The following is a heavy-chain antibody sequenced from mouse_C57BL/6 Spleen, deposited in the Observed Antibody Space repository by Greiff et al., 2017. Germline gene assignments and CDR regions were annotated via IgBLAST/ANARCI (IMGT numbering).Heavy chain of an antibody. CDR2: IWSGGST. CDR1: GFSLTSYG. CDR3: ARNLGRGDWYFDV. D-gene: IGHD3-3*01. V-gene: IGHV2-2*01. J-gene: IGHJ1*03. Sequence: VQLVESGPGLVQPSQSLSITCTVSGFSLTSYGVHWVRPSPGKGLEWLGVIWSGGSTDYNDDFISRLSISKDNSKSQVFFKMNSLQADDTAIYYCARNLGRGDWYFDVWGTGTTVTVSS.